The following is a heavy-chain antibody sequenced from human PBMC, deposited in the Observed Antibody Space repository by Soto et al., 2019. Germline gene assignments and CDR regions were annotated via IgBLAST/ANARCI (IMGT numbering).Heavy chain of an antibody. CDR2: VYYSGTT. Sequence: PSETLSLTCTVSGGSIRNGDYYWGWIRQPPGKGLEWIGYVYYSGTTYSHPSLNSRVSISVDTSENQFSLRRTSVTAADTAVYYCCTVNLVGAAYYFDYWGPGTLVTVSS. CDR1: GGSIRNGDYY. V-gene: IGHV4-30-4*01. D-gene: IGHD1-26*01. J-gene: IGHJ4*02. CDR3: CTVNLVGAAYYFDY.